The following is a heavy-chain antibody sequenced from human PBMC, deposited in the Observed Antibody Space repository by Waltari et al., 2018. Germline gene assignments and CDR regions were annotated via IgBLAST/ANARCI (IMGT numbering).Heavy chain of an antibody. Sequence: QVQLVQSGAEVKKPGASVKVSCKASGYTFTSYGISWVRKAPGQGLEWMGWTSANNGNTTYAQKLQGRFTMTTDTSTSTAYMELRSLRSDDTAVYYCARDPDEAYYYYMDVWGKGTTVTVSS. CDR1: GYTFTSYG. CDR2: TSANNGNT. J-gene: IGHJ6*03. V-gene: IGHV1-18*01. CDR3: ARDPDEAYYYYMDV.